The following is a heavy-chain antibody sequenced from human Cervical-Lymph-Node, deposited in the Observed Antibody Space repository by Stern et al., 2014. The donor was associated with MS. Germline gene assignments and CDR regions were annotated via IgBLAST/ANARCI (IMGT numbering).Heavy chain of an antibody. V-gene: IGHV1-46*01. CDR2: INPSGGST. J-gene: IGHJ4*02. Sequence: VHLVESGAEVKKPGASVKVSCKASGYTFTSYYMHWVRQAPGQGLEWMGIINPSGGSTSYAQKFQGRVTMTRDTSTSTVYMELSSLRSEDTAVYYGAREDGGWYVADYWGQGTLVTVSS. CDR3: AREDGGWYVADY. CDR1: GYTFTSYY. D-gene: IGHD6-19*01.